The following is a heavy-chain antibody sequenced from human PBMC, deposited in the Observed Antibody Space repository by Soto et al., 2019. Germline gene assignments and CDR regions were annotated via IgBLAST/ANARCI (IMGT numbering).Heavy chain of an antibody. J-gene: IGHJ6*02. V-gene: IGHV1-2*04. CDR3: ARDGDDSSSWYSSGMDV. CDR1: GYTFTGYY. CDR2: INPNSGGT. D-gene: IGHD6-13*01. Sequence: QVQLVQSGAEVKKPGASVKVSCKASGYTFTGYYMHWVRQAPGQGLEWMGWINPNSGGTNYAQKFKGWVTMTRDTSISTAYMELSRLRSDDTAVYYCARDGDDSSSWYSSGMDVWGQGTTVTVSS.